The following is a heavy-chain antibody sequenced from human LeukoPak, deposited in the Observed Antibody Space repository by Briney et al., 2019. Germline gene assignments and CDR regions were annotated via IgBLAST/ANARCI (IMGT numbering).Heavy chain of an antibody. CDR2: IYSGGST. V-gene: IGHV3-66*01. D-gene: IGHD6-13*01. J-gene: IGHJ4*02. Sequence: GGSLRLSCAASGFTVSSNYMSWVRQAPGKGLEWVSVIYSGGSTYYADSVKGRFTISRDNSKNTLYLQMNSLRAEDTAVYYCAKGESYSSSWYAFWGQGTLVTVSS. CDR3: AKGESYSSSWYAF. CDR1: GFTVSSNY.